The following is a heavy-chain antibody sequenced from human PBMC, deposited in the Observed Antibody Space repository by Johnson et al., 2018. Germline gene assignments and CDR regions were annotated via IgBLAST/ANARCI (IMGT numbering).Heavy chain of an antibody. V-gene: IGHV3-66*02. CDR1: GFTFSTYD. CDR3: ARLHFYYMDV. J-gene: IGHJ6*03. D-gene: IGHD5-24*01. Sequence: VQLQEAGGGLVQPGGSLRLSCAASGFTFSTYDMTWVRQAPGKGLEWVSVFYIDGRQHYTDSVRGRVTISRDTSTNTLSLQLNSLKVGDTAGYYGARLHFYYMDVGGMGTTVTVSS. CDR2: FYIDGRQ.